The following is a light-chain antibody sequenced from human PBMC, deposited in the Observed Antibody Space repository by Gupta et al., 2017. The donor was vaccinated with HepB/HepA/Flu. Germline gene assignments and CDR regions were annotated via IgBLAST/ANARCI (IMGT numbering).Light chain of an antibody. J-gene: IGLJ1*01. CDR1: KLGDKY. Sequence: SYELTQPTSVSVSPGQTASLTCSGHKLGDKYACWYQQKPGQSPVLVIYQDNKRPSGIPERFSGSNSGNTATLTISGTQAMDEADYYCQAWDTSTAVFGTGTKVTVL. CDR2: QDN. CDR3: QAWDTSTAV. V-gene: IGLV3-1*01.